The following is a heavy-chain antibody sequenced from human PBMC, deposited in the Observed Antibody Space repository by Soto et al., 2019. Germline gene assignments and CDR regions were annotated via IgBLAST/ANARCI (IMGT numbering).Heavy chain of an antibody. D-gene: IGHD1-26*01. J-gene: IGHJ4*02. Sequence: GGSLRLSCAASGFTFSSYWIHWVRQAPGKGLVWVSRINSDGSTTNYADSVKGRFTISRDNAKNTLDLQMNSLRAEDTAVYYCARVGPTAIVYWGQGTLVTVSS. CDR1: GFTFSSYW. CDR2: INSDGSTT. CDR3: ARVGPTAIVY. V-gene: IGHV3-74*01.